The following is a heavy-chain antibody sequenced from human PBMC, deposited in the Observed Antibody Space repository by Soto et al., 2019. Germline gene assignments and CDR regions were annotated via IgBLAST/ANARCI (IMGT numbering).Heavy chain of an antibody. CDR1: GFTFRDYT. J-gene: IGHJ4*02. V-gene: IGHV3-23*03. CDR2: ILRDYST. CDR3: ARRTNGYFGY. D-gene: IGHD2-8*01. Sequence: EVQLLESGGGLAQPGGSLTLSCAASGFTFRDYTMTWVRQAPGQVLECISVILRDYSTFYAGSVRGRFTISRDNSKNTIYLEMNSLRAEDTAVYYCARRTNGYFGYWGQGALVTVSS.